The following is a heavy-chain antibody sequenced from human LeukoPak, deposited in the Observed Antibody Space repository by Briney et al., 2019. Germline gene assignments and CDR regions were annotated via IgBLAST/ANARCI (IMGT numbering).Heavy chain of an antibody. V-gene: IGHV5-51*01. CDR3: ARVTSYYYGSGGPNWFDP. Sequence: GESLKISCKGSGYSFTSYWIGWVRQMPGKGLEWMGIIYPGDSDTRYSPSFQGQVTISADKSISTAYLQWSSLKASDTAMYYCARVTSYYYGSGGPNWFDPWGQGTLVTVSS. CDR2: IYPGDSDT. J-gene: IGHJ5*02. CDR1: GYSFTSYW. D-gene: IGHD3-10*01.